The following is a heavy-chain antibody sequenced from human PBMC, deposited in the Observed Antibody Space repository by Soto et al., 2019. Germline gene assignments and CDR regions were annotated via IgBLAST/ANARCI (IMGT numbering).Heavy chain of an antibody. D-gene: IGHD1-26*01. CDR3: AHAYGGRSLY. V-gene: IGHV2-5*02. CDR2: IYWDDSK. J-gene: IGHJ4*02. Sequence: QITLKESGPTLVKPTQTLTLTCTFSGFSLTTDRVGAGWIRQPPGEALEWLAVIYWDDSKTYRPSLESRLTITKDTSQTQVALTMTNMDSLDTATYYCAHAYGGRSLYWGQGTLVTVSS. CDR1: GFSLTTDRVG.